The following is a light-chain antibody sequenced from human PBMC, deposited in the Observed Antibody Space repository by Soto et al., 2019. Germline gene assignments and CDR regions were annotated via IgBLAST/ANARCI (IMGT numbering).Light chain of an antibody. J-gene: IGLJ1*01. Sequence: QPASVSGSPGQSITISCTGTTSDVGHYNYVSWYQQHPGKAPKLMIYDVSNRPSGVSNRFSGSKSGNTASLTISGLQAEDEADYYCSSYTTSTLFVFGTGTKVTVL. CDR2: DVS. CDR3: SSYTTSTLFV. CDR1: TSDVGHYNY. V-gene: IGLV2-14*01.